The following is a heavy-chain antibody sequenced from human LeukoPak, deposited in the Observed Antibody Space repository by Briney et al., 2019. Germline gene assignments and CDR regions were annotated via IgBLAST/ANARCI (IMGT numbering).Heavy chain of an antibody. D-gene: IGHD5-24*01. CDR3: ARASRDGYNLYWFDP. CDR2: IYPGDSDT. CDR1: GYSFTSYW. J-gene: IGHJ5*02. V-gene: IGHV5-51*01. Sequence: GESLEISCKGSGYSFTSYWIGWVRQMPGKGLEWMGIIYPGDSDTRYSPSFQGQVTISADKSISTAYLQWSSLKASDTAMYYCARASRDGYNLYWFDPWGQGTLVTVSS.